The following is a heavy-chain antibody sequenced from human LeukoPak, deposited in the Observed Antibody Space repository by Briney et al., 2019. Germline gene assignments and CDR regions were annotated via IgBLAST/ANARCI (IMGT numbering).Heavy chain of an antibody. D-gene: IGHD3-10*01. Sequence: PSETLSLTCTVSGGSLSSYYWSWIRQPPGKGLEWIGYIYYSGSTNYNPSLKSRVTISVDTSKNQFSLKLSSVTAADTAVYYCAREVEWFGELGAFDIWGQGTMVTVSS. V-gene: IGHV4-59*01. CDR3: AREVEWFGELGAFDI. CDR1: GGSLSSYY. J-gene: IGHJ3*02. CDR2: IYYSGST.